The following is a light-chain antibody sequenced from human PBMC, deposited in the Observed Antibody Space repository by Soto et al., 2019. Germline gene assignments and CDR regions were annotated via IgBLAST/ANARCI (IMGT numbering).Light chain of an antibody. CDR3: SSYTSSSTFYV. CDR2: EVS. V-gene: IGLV2-14*01. Sequence: LTQPASVSGSPGQSITISCTGTSSDVGGYNYVSWYQQHPGKAPKLMIYEVSNRPSGVSNRFSGSKSGNTASLTISGLQAEDEADYYCSSYTSSSTFYVFGTGTKVTVL. J-gene: IGLJ1*01. CDR1: SSDVGGYNY.